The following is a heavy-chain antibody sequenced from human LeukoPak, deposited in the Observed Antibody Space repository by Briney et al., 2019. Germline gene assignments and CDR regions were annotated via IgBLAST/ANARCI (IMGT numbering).Heavy chain of an antibody. CDR1: GFTFSDYY. CDR3: ARELAKCITMIVVVITMFDY. Sequence: GGSLRLSCAASGFTFSDYYMSWIRQAPGKGLEWVSYISSISSYTNYADSVKGRFTISRDNAKNSLYLQMNSLRAEDTAVYYCARELAKCITMIVVVITMFDYWGQGTLVTVSS. J-gene: IGHJ4*02. D-gene: IGHD3-22*01. V-gene: IGHV3-11*06. CDR2: ISSISSYT.